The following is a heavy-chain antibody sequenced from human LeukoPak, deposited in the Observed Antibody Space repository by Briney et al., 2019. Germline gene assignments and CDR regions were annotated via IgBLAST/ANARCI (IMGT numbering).Heavy chain of an antibody. D-gene: IGHD3-22*01. CDR2: FDPEDGET. CDR3: AREKGDYYDTPTPAEYFQH. Sequence: ASVKVSCKVSGYTLTELSMHWVRQAPGKGLEWMGGFDPEDGETTYAQKFQGRVTMTRDTSTSTVYMELSSLRSEDTAVYYCAREKGDYYDTPTPAEYFQHWGQGTLVTVSS. V-gene: IGHV1-24*01. CDR1: GYTLTELS. J-gene: IGHJ1*01.